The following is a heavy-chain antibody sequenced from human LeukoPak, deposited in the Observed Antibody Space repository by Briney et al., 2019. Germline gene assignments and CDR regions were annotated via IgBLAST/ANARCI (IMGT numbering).Heavy chain of an antibody. Sequence: SVKVSCKASGGTFSSYAISWVRQAPGQGLEWMGRIIPILGIANYAQKFQGRVTITADKSTSSAYMELSSLRSEDTAVYYCARDTGPSSSWYDWGQGTLVTVSS. CDR3: ARDTGPSSSWYD. V-gene: IGHV1-69*04. J-gene: IGHJ4*02. CDR2: IIPILGIA. D-gene: IGHD6-13*01. CDR1: GGTFSSYA.